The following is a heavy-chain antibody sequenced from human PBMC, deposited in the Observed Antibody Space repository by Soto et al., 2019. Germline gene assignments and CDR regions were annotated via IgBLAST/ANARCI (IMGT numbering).Heavy chain of an antibody. V-gene: IGHV3-33*01. CDR2: IYYHGNTK. Sequence: QVQLVESGGGVVQPGGSLTLSCEASGFTFTTYGFHWVRQAPGKGLEWVAVIYYHGNTKYYADSVKGRFTISRDNSRSTLYLQMNGLRAEDTAVYYCARDGCHGGACLVDPWGQGTLVTVSS. CDR3: ARDGCHGGACLVDP. CDR1: GFTFTTYG. D-gene: IGHD2-21*02. J-gene: IGHJ5*02.